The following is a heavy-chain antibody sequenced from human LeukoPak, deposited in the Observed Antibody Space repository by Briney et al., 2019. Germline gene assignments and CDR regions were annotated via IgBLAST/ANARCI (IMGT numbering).Heavy chain of an antibody. J-gene: IGHJ4*02. CDR3: ARRGPESSGYYFDD. CDR2: ISDSGST. V-gene: IGHV4-30-2*01. CDR1: GGSISSGGYS. Sequence: PSETLSLTCAVSGGSISSGGYSWSWIRQPPGKGLEWIGYISDSGSTYYNPSLKSRVTISVDRYKNQFSLKLSSVTAADTAVYYCARRGPESSGYYFDDWGQGTLVTVSS. D-gene: IGHD3-22*01.